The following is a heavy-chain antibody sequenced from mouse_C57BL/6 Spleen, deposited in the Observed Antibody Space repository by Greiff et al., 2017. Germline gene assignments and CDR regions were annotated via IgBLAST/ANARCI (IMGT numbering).Heavy chain of an antibody. CDR1: GFNIKDYY. Sequence: VQLQQSGAELVKPGASVKLSCTASGFNIKDYYMHWVKQRTEQGLEWIGRIDPEDGETKYAPQFQGKATITADTSSNTAYLQLSSRTSEDTAVYYCARNGYSRGDWGQGTTLTVS. V-gene: IGHV14-2*01. CDR3: ARNGYSRGD. D-gene: IGHD2-3*01. J-gene: IGHJ2*01. CDR2: IDPEDGET.